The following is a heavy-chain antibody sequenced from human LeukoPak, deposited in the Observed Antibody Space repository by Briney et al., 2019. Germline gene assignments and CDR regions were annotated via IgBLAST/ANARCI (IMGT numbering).Heavy chain of an antibody. D-gene: IGHD5-24*01. CDR3: AKDLRERWLPDAFDI. CDR2: ISGSGGST. Sequence: GGSLRLSCAASGFTFSSYAMSWVRQAPGKGLEWVSAISGSGGSTYYADSVKGRFTISRDNSKNTLYLQMTSLRAEDTAVYYCAKDLRERWLPDAFDIWGQGTMVTVSS. CDR1: GFTFSSYA. V-gene: IGHV3-23*01. J-gene: IGHJ3*02.